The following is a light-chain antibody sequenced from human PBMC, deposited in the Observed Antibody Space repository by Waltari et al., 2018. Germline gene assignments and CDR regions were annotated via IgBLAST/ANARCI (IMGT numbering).Light chain of an antibody. J-gene: IGLJ2*01. CDR2: DDR. CDR1: KLGRDR. Sequence: SYVLTQPPSVSVAPGETASLTCVINKLGRDRFHWYQQRPGQAPGLVVRDDRDRPSGIPERFSGSISGKTASLTISRVEAGDEADYYCHMWDSSSDHEVFGGGTKLTVL. V-gene: IGLV3-21*02. CDR3: HMWDSSSDHEV.